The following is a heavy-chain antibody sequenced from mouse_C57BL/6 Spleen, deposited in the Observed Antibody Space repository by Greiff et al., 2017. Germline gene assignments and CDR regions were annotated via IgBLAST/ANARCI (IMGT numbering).Heavy chain of an antibody. CDR2: ISSGSSTI. CDR3: ARDYGNLFDY. Sequence: EVQVVESGGGLVKPGGSLKLSCAASGFTFSDYGMHWVRQAPEKGLEWVAYISSGSSTIYYADTVKGRFTISRDNAKNTLFLQLTSLRSEDTAMYYCARDYGNLFDYWGQGTTLTVSS. J-gene: IGHJ2*01. CDR1: GFTFSDYG. V-gene: IGHV5-17*01. D-gene: IGHD2-1*01.